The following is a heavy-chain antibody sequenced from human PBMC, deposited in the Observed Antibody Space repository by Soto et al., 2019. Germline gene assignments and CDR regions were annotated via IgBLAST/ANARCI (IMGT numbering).Heavy chain of an antibody. V-gene: IGHV1-69*06. Sequence: QVQLVQSGSEVKKPGSSVKVSCKASGGTFTNYAISWVRQAPGQGLEWMGGLIPIFGTPNYAQKFQGRVTISADKSTGTAYMELSSLGSEDPAGYFCARGRRQFLVEFFDYWGQGTLVTVSS. CDR3: ARGRRQFLVEFFDY. D-gene: IGHD3-10*01. CDR1: GGTFTNYA. J-gene: IGHJ4*02. CDR2: LIPIFGTP.